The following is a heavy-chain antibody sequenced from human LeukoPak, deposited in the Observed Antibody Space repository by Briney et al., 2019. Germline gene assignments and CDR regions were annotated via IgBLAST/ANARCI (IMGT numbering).Heavy chain of an antibody. J-gene: IGHJ4*02. CDR3: AGGVDTAMDFDY. CDR1: GGTFSSYA. D-gene: IGHD5-18*01. Sequence: SVKVSCKASGGTFSSYAISWVRQAPGQGLEWMGGIIPIFGTANYAQKFQGRVTITTDESTSTAYMELSSLRSEDTAVYYCAGGVDTAMDFDYWGQGTLVTVS. V-gene: IGHV1-69*05. CDR2: IIPIFGTA.